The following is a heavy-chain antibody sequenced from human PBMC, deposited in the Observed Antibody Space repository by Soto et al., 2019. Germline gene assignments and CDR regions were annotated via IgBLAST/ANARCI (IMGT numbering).Heavy chain of an antibody. V-gene: IGHV3-11*01. CDR2: ISSSGTTI. D-gene: IGHD2-21*01. Sequence: QVQLVESGGGLVKPGGSLRLSCAASGFTFSDYYMNWIRQAPGKGLEWVSYISSSGTTIYYAGSVKGRFTISRDNAKNSLFLQMNSLRAEDTALYYCARGHSIFYGMDVWGQGTTVTVSS. CDR1: GFTFSDYY. J-gene: IGHJ6*02. CDR3: ARGHSIFYGMDV.